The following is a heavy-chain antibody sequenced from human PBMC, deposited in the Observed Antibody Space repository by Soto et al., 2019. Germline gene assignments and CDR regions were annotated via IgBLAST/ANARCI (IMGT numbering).Heavy chain of an antibody. Sequence: GGSLRLSCAASGFTVSSNYMSWVRQAPGKGLEWVSVIYSGGSTYYADSVKGRFTISRDNSKNTLYLQMNSLRAEDTAVYYCARGGGWIQLWTREYYGMDVWGQGTTVTVSS. CDR2: IYSGGST. V-gene: IGHV3-53*01. CDR1: GFTVSSNY. D-gene: IGHD5-18*01. J-gene: IGHJ6*02. CDR3: ARGGGWIQLWTREYYGMDV.